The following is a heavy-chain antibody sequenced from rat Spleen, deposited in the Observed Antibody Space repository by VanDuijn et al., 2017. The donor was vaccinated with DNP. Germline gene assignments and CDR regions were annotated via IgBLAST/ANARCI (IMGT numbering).Heavy chain of an antibody. D-gene: IGHD1-1*01. J-gene: IGHJ3*01. CDR2: ITFNGGNT. Sequence: EVQLVETGGGVVQPGRSLKLSCVDSGFTFSDYYMAWVRQAPTKGLEWVAYITFNGGNTYYRDSVKGRFTISRDNAKSTLYLQMNSLRSEDMATYYCARPMDYYSGGFAHWGQGTLVTVSS. CDR1: GFTFSDYY. V-gene: IGHV5-22*01. CDR3: ARPMDYYSGGFAH.